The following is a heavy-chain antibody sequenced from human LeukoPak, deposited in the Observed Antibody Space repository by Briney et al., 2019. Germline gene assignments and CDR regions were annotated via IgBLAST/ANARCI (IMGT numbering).Heavy chain of an antibody. CDR3: ARVVMGTYYDFWSGPTSEGWSDP. V-gene: IGHV4-59*12. Sequence: SETLSLTCTVSGGSISSYYWSWIRQPPGRGLEWVGYIYYSGSTNYNPSLKSRVTRSVNTSKDQFSLKLSSVTAADTAVYYCARVVMGTYYDFWSGPTSEGWSDPWGQGTLVTVSS. D-gene: IGHD3-3*01. J-gene: IGHJ5*02. CDR2: IYYSGST. CDR1: GGSISSYY.